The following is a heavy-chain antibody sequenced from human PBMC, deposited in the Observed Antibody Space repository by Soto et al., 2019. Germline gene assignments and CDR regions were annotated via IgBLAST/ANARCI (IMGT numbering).Heavy chain of an antibody. CDR2: IIPILGIA. CDR3: ARVPYYDFWSGYYRPYYFDY. Sequence: SVKVSCKASGGTFSSYTISWVRQAPGQGLEWMGRIIPILGIANYAQKLQGRVTMTRDTSTSTAYMELSSLRSEDTAVYYCARVPYYDFWSGYYRPYYFDYWGQGTLVTVSS. J-gene: IGHJ4*02. V-gene: IGHV1-69*02. CDR1: GGTFSSYT. D-gene: IGHD3-3*01.